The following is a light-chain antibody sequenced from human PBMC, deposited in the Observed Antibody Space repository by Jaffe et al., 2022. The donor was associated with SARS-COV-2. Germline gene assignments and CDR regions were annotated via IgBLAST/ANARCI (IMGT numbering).Light chain of an antibody. CDR1: QSVNSN. CDR3: QQYNNWRWT. J-gene: IGKJ1*01. Sequence: EIVMTQSPATLSASPGERAILSCRASQSVNSNLAWYQQKPGQGPRLLISGASTRATGIPARFSGSGSGTEFTLTISSLQSEDFAVYFCQQYNNWRWTFGQGTKVEIK. V-gene: IGKV3-15*01. CDR2: GAS.